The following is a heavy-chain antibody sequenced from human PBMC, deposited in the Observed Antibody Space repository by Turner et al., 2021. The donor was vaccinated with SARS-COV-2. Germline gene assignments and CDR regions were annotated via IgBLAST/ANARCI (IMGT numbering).Heavy chain of an antibody. CDR3: ARGASVTPDRYYYYYFGMDV. Sequence: QVQLVQSGAEVKKPGASVTVACKASGYTFTGNYMHWVRQALGQGLGWMGWSNPNRGGTNYAQKFQGRVNMTRDTAISTAYLELCRLRSDDTAVYYCARGASVTPDRYYYYYFGMDVWGQGTTVTVSS. J-gene: IGHJ6*02. D-gene: IGHD4-17*01. CDR2: SNPNRGGT. V-gene: IGHV1-2*02. CDR1: GYTFTGNY.